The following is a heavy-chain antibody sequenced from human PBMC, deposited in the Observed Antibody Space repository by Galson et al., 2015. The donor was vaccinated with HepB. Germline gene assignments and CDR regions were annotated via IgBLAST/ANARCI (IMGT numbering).Heavy chain of an antibody. J-gene: IGHJ5*02. Sequence: SETLSLTCAVYGGSFSGYYWSWIRQPPGKGLEWIGEINHSGSTNYNPSLKSRVTISVDTSKNQFSLKLSSVTAADTAVYYCAGQVVPAAMLGFAEWFDPWGQGTLVTVSS. D-gene: IGHD2-2*01. CDR2: INHSGST. CDR1: GGSFSGYY. V-gene: IGHV4-34*01. CDR3: AGQVVPAAMLGFAEWFDP.